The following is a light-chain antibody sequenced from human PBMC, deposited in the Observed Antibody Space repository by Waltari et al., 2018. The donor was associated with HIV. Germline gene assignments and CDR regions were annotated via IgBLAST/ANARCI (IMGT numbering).Light chain of an antibody. J-gene: IGLJ1*01. CDR1: SSDVGGYNY. CDR2: EVS. V-gene: IGLV2-14*01. Sequence: QSALTQPASVSGSPGQSITISCTGTSSDVGGYNYVSWYQQHPGKAPELMLYEVSNRPSAVSNRFPGSKSGNTASLTISGLQAEDEADYYCSSYASSSTPYVFGTGTKVTVL. CDR3: SSYASSSTPYV.